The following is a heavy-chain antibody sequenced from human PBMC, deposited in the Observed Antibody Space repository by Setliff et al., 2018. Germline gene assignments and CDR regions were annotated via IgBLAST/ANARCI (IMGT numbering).Heavy chain of an antibody. CDR2: ISGHTGNT. J-gene: IGHJ4*02. CDR3: SRLVRYCSKTTCQTASGAEL. V-gene: IGHV1-18*01. Sequence: GASVKVSCKASGYSFTSYGITWVRQAPGQGLEWMGWISGHTGNTYYAQKLQGRVTMTTDTSTSTAYMELRSLTSDDTAVYYCSRLVRYCSKTTCQTASGAELWGQGTLVTVSS. D-gene: IGHD2-8*01. CDR1: GYSFTSYG.